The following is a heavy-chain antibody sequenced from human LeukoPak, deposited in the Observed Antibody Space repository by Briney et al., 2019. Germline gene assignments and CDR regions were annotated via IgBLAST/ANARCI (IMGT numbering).Heavy chain of an antibody. V-gene: IGHV1-2*02. D-gene: IGHD6-19*01. CDR3: ARDSVAVAGYYYYYMDV. CDR1: GYTFTSYG. CDR2: INPNSGGT. J-gene: IGHJ6*03. Sequence: ASVKVSCKASGYTFTSYGISWVRQAPGQGLEWMGWINPNSGGTNYAQKFQGRVTMTRDTSISTAYMELSRLRSDDTAVYYCARDSVAVAGYYYYYMDVWGKGTTVTVSS.